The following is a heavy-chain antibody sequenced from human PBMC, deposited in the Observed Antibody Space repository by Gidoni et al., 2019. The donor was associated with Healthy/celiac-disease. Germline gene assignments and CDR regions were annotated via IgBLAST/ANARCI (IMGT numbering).Heavy chain of an antibody. D-gene: IGHD1-26*01. CDR3: ARENLEWELPHFDY. J-gene: IGHJ4*02. CDR1: GFTFSSYG. V-gene: IGHV3-33*01. CDR2: IWYDGSNK. Sequence: QVQLVESGGGVVQPGRSLRLSCAASGFTFSSYGMHWVRQAPGKGLEWVAVIWYDGSNKYYADSVKGRFTISRDNSKNTLYLQMNSLRAEDTAVYYCARENLEWELPHFDYWGQGTLVTVSS.